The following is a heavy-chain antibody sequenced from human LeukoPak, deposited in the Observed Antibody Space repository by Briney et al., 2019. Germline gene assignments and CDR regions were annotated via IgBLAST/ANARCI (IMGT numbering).Heavy chain of an antibody. V-gene: IGHV4-34*01. D-gene: IGHD5-18*01. J-gene: IGHJ4*02. Sequence: SETLSLTCAVYGGSFSGYYWSWIRQPPGKGLEWIGEINHSGSTNYNPSLKSRVTISVGTSKNQFSLKLSSVTAADTAVYYCARGRGGYSYGYLDYWGQGTLVTVSS. CDR1: GGSFSGYY. CDR3: ARGRGGYSYGYLDY. CDR2: INHSGST.